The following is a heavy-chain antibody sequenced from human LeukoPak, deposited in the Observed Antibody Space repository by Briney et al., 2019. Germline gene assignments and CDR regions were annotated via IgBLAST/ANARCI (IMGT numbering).Heavy chain of an antibody. Sequence: PGRSLRLSCAASGFTFSSSGMHWVRQAPGKGLEWVAVISYDGSNKYYVDSVKGRFTISRDNSKNTLNLQMNSLRAEDTAVYYCAKEDCSGGSCYHGHYYGMDVWGQGTTVTVSS. J-gene: IGHJ6*02. CDR1: GFTFSSSG. CDR2: ISYDGSNK. V-gene: IGHV3-30*18. CDR3: AKEDCSGGSCYHGHYYGMDV. D-gene: IGHD2-15*01.